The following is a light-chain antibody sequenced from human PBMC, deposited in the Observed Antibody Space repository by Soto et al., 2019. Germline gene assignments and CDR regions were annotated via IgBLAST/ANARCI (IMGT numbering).Light chain of an antibody. J-gene: IGKJ4*01. CDR3: QKFNAVPT. CDR2: AAS. V-gene: IGKV1-27*01. CDR1: QAINNY. Sequence: DIQMTQSPSSLSASVGDRVTITCRASQAINNYLAWYQQKPGKVPTLLISAASTLHSGVPSRFIGSGSGTDVTLTISSLQPEDVATYYCQKFNAVPTFGGGTKVEI.